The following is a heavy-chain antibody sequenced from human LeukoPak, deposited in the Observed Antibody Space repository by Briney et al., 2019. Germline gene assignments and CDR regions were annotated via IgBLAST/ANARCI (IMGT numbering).Heavy chain of an antibody. CDR1: GFTFSSYA. D-gene: IGHD6-13*01. V-gene: IGHV3-30*04. Sequence: GRSLRLSCAASGFTFSSYAMHWVRQAPGKGLEWVAVISYDGSNKYCADSVKGRFTISRDNSKNTLYLQMNSLRAEDTAVYYCARDPGHPRIAAAGNDDYWGQGTLVTVSS. CDR2: ISYDGSNK. J-gene: IGHJ4*02. CDR3: ARDPGHPRIAAAGNDDY.